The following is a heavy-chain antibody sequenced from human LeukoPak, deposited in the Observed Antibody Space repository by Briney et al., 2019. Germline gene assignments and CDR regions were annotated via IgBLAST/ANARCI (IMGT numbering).Heavy chain of an antibody. V-gene: IGHV3-30*04. J-gene: IGHJ4*02. CDR3: ARGSSTYYYDSSGYGSFDY. CDR1: GFTFSSYA. CDR2: ISYEGSNK. D-gene: IGHD3-22*01. Sequence: GGSLRLSCAASGFTFSSYAMHGVRKAPGKGREWGAVISYEGSNKYYADSVKGRFTISRDNSKNTLYLQMNSLRAEDTAVYYCARGSSTYYYDSSGYGSFDYWGQGTLVTVSS.